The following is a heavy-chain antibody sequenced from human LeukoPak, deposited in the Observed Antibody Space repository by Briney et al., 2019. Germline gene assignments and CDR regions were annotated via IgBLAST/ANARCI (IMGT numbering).Heavy chain of an antibody. J-gene: IGHJ4*02. V-gene: IGHV3-23*01. D-gene: IGHD3-22*01. CDR3: AKRGVVIRVILVGFHKEAYYFDS. CDR1: GITLSNYG. Sequence: GGSLRLSCAVSGITLSNYGMSWVRQAPGKGLEWVAGIGASGGGTNYADSVKGRFTITRDNPKNTLYLQTNSLRAEDTAVYFCAKRGVVIRVILVGFHKEAYYFDSWGQGALVTVSS. CDR2: IGASGGGT.